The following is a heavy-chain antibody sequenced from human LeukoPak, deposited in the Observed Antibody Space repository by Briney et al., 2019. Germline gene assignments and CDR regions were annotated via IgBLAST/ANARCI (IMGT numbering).Heavy chain of an antibody. CDR3: ARRRTYCSSTSCWRGWFDP. D-gene: IGHD2-2*01. Sequence: SETLSLTCAVYGGSFSGYYWSWIRQPPGKGLEWIGEINHSGSTNYNPSLKSRVTMSVDTSKNQFSLKLSSVTAADTAVYYCARRRTYCSSTSCWRGWFDPWGQGTLVTVSS. J-gene: IGHJ5*02. CDR2: INHSGST. CDR1: GGSFSGYY. V-gene: IGHV4-34*01.